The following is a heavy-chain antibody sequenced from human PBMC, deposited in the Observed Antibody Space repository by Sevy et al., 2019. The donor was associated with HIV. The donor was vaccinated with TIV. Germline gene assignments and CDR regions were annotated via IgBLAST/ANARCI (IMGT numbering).Heavy chain of an antibody. Sequence: ASVKDSCKASGYTFTGYYMHWVRQAPGQGLEWMGWINPNSGGTNYAQKFQGRVTMTRDTSISTAYMELSRLRSDDTAVYYCAREYSSSSCVDYWGQGTLVTVSS. D-gene: IGHD6-6*01. V-gene: IGHV1-2*02. CDR3: AREYSSSSCVDY. CDR1: GYTFTGYY. J-gene: IGHJ4*02. CDR2: INPNSGGT.